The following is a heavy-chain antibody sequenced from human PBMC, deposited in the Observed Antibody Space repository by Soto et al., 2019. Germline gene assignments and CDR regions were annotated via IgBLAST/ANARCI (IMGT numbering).Heavy chain of an antibody. V-gene: IGHV1-58*01. Sequence: ASVKVSCKASGFTFTSSAVQWVRQARGQRLEWIGWIVVGSGNTNYAQKFQERVTITRDMSTSTAYMELSSLRSEDTAVYYCAAEGGGDSGSPYHYGMDVWGQGTTVTVSS. J-gene: IGHJ6*02. D-gene: IGHD5-12*01. CDR2: IVVGSGNT. CDR1: GFTFTSSA. CDR3: AAEGGGDSGSPYHYGMDV.